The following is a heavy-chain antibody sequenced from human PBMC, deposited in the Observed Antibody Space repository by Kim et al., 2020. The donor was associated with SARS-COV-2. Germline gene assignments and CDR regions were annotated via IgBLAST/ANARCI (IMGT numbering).Heavy chain of an antibody. CDR2: INPKNDGT. CDR3: ARGGLGDTRTWAFDI. J-gene: IGHJ3*02. V-gene: IGHV1-2*02. Sequence: ASVKVSCKASGYTFTGYYIHWVRQAPAQGLQWMGCINPKNDGTNYEQKLQGRVTMTRDTSTNTAYMELSRLRYDDTAVYYCARGGLGDTRTWAFDIWGQGTMLTISS. CDR1: GYTFTGYY. D-gene: IGHD1-7*01.